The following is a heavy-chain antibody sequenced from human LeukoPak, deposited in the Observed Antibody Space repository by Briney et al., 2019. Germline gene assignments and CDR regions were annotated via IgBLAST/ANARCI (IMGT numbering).Heavy chain of an antibody. CDR2: INPNSGGT. V-gene: IGHV1-2*06. CDR3: ASRWSIAVAGSGDDFDY. Sequence: ASVKVSCEASGYTFTGYYMHWVRQAPGQGLEWVGRINPNSGGTNYAQKFQGRVTMTRDTSISTAYMELSRLRSDDTAVYYCASRWSIAVAGSGDDFDYWGQGTLVTVSS. D-gene: IGHD6-19*01. J-gene: IGHJ4*02. CDR1: GYTFTGYY.